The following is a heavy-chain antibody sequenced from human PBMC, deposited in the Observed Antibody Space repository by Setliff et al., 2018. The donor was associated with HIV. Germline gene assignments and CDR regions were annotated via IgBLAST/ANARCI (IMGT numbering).Heavy chain of an antibody. J-gene: IGHJ4*02. CDR2: ITPSGGSR. D-gene: IGHD3-9*01. CDR3: ARDVDVYDILTGYHFDY. Sequence: ASVKVSCKTSGYTFSSYSLHWVRQGPGQGLEWMGIITPSGGSRRYAQKFQGRLTMTRDMSTSTVHVDLSSLRPEDTAVYYCARDVDVYDILTGYHFDYWGQGTPVTVSS. V-gene: IGHV1-46*01. CDR1: GYTFSSYS.